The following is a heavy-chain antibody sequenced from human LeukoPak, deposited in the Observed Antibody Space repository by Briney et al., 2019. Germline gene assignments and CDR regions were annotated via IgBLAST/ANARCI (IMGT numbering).Heavy chain of an antibody. Sequence: ASVKVFCKASGYSFSTSYMHWVRQAPGQGLEWMGTINPGGGSTVSTQKFQGRVTMTRYTSTRTVYMELSSLRSEDTAVYYCARDRIAAPDDFDYWGQGTPVTVSS. V-gene: IGHV1-46*01. CDR1: GYSFSTSY. CDR2: INPGGGST. CDR3: ARDRIAAPDDFDY. J-gene: IGHJ4*02. D-gene: IGHD6-13*01.